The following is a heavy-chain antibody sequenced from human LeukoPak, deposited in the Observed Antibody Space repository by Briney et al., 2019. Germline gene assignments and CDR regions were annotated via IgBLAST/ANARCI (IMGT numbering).Heavy chain of an antibody. CDR3: AASGGPINWFDP. CDR2: INHSGYT. D-gene: IGHD2-15*01. J-gene: IGHJ5*02. CDR1: GGSFSGYY. Sequence: SETLSLTCAVYGGSFSGYYWGWIRQPPGKGLQWIGEINHSGYTNYNPSLKRRVTISIDTSKNQFSLKLSSVTAADTAIYYCAASGGPINWFDPWGQATLVTVSS. V-gene: IGHV4-34*01.